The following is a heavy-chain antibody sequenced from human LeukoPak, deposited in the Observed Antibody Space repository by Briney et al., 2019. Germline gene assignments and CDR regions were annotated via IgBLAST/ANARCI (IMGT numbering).Heavy chain of an antibody. J-gene: IGHJ4*02. V-gene: IGHV3-33*01. CDR2: IWYDGSKK. Sequence: GGSLRLSCAASGFTFSRHGMHWVRQAPGKGLEWVAVIWYDGSKKYYADSVTGRFTISRDNSKNALSLQMNSLRAEDTAVYYCARLTGEALDYWGQGTLVTVSS. CDR3: ARLTGEALDY. D-gene: IGHD1-20*01. CDR1: GFTFSRHG.